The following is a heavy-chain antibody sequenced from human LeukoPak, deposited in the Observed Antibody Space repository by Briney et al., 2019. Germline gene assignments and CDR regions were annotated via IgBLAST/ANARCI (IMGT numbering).Heavy chain of an antibody. D-gene: IGHD2-21*01. J-gene: IGHJ4*02. CDR3: AREIGPPYYFDY. CDR1: GGTFSSYA. V-gene: IGHV1-69*04. Sequence: ASVTVSCKASGGTFSSYAISWVRQAPGQGLKWMGRIIPILGIANYAQKFQGRVTITADKSTSTAYMELSSLRSEDTAVYYCAREIGPPYYFDYWGQGTLVTVSS. CDR2: IIPILGIA.